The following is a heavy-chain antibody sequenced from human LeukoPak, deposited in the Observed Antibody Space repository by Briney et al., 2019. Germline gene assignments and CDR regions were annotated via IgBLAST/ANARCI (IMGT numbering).Heavy chain of an antibody. D-gene: IGHD3-3*01. J-gene: IGHJ4*02. CDR3: AKTGIYDLGPPGYFDY. V-gene: IGHV3-9*01. Sequence: GGSLRLSCAASGFTFDDYAMHWVRQAPGKGLEWVSGISWNGGSIGYADSVKGRFTISRDNAKNSLYLQMNSLRAEDTALYYCAKTGIYDLGPPGYFDYWGQGTLVTVSS. CDR1: GFTFDDYA. CDR2: ISWNGGSI.